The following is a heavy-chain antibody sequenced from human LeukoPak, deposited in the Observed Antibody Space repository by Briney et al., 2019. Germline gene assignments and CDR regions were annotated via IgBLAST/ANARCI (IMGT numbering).Heavy chain of an antibody. J-gene: IGHJ5*02. CDR3: ARAMPHDNWFNP. CDR2: INSDGSST. CDR1: GFTFSSYW. V-gene: IGHV3-74*03. D-gene: IGHD2-2*01. Sequence: GGSLTLSCAASGFTFSSYWTHWVRQAPGKGLVWVSRINSDGSSTTYADSVKGRFTISRDNAKNTLYLQMNSLRAEDTAVYYCARAMPHDNWFNPWGQGSLVTVSS.